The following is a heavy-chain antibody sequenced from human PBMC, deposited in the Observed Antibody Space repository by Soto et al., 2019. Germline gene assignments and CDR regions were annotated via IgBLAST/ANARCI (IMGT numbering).Heavy chain of an antibody. V-gene: IGHV3-30-3*01. CDR1: GFTFSSYA. CDR2: ISYDGSNK. Sequence: QVQLVESGGGVVQPGRPLRLSCAASGFTFSSYAMHWVRQAPGKGLEWVAVISYDGSNKYYADSVKGRFTISRDNSKNTQYLQMNRLRAEDTAVYYCAREGAVRFDYWGQGTLVTVSS. CDR3: AREGAVRFDY. J-gene: IGHJ4*02.